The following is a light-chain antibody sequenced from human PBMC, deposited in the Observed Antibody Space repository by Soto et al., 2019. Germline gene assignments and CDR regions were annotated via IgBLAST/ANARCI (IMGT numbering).Light chain of an antibody. J-gene: IGKJ2*01. CDR2: GAS. Sequence: EIVFTQSPGTLSLSPGEGATLSCRASQSVRSGSLAWDQQKPGQAPRLLIYGASSRATDLPDRFSGSGSGTDFTLTISRLEHEDFAVYYCQHYADSPHTFGQGTKLEIK. CDR1: QSVRSGS. CDR3: QHYADSPHT. V-gene: IGKV3-20*01.